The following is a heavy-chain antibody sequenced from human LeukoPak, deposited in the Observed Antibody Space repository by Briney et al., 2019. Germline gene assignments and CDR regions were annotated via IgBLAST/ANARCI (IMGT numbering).Heavy chain of an antibody. V-gene: IGHV3-15*01. CDR2: IKSKTDGGTT. Sequence: GGSLRPSCAASGFTFSNAWMTWVRQAPGKGLEWVGRIKSKTDGGTTDYAAPVKGRFTISRDDSKNTLYLQMNSLKTEDTALYYCTTGGSGWYVGYWGQGTLVTVSS. CDR1: GFTFSNAW. J-gene: IGHJ4*02. D-gene: IGHD6-19*01. CDR3: TTGGSGWYVGY.